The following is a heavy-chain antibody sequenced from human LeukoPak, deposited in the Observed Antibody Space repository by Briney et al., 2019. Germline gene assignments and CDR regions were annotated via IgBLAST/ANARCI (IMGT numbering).Heavy chain of an antibody. V-gene: IGHV3-21*01. CDR3: ARDLSIAAAGGQGFDI. Sequence: GGSLRLFCSASGFTFSSYSMKWVRQAPGKGLELVSSINSSSSYIYYADSVKGRFTISRDNAKNSLYLQMNSLRAEDTAVYYCARDLSIAAAGGQGFDIWGQGTMVTVSS. CDR2: INSSSSYI. J-gene: IGHJ3*02. CDR1: GFTFSSYS. D-gene: IGHD6-13*01.